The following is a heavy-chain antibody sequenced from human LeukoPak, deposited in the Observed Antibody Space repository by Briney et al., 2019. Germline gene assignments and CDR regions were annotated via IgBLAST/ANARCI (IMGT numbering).Heavy chain of an antibody. CDR3: AGTRSYYYGSGSRFWFDP. CDR1: GGSFSGYY. CDR2: INHSGST. Sequence: SETLSLTCAVYGGSFSGYYWSWIRQPPGKGLEWIGEINHSGSTNYNPSLKSRVTISVDTSNNQFSLRLTSVTAADTAVYYCAGTRSYYYGSGSRFWFDPWGQGTLVTVSS. V-gene: IGHV4-34*01. J-gene: IGHJ5*02. D-gene: IGHD3-10*01.